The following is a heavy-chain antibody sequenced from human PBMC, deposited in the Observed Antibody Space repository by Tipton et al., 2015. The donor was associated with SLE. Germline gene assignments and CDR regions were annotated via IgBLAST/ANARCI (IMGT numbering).Heavy chain of an antibody. D-gene: IGHD6-25*01. CDR1: GDSITNYY. V-gene: IGHV4-59*12. Sequence: TLSLTCTVYGDSITNYYWNWIRQPPGKGLEWIGYIYYSGTTNFNPSLKSRVTISVDTSKNQFSLNLSSVTAADTAVYYCARRGGDAFDIWGQGTMVTVSS. J-gene: IGHJ3*02. CDR3: ARRGGDAFDI. CDR2: IYYSGTT.